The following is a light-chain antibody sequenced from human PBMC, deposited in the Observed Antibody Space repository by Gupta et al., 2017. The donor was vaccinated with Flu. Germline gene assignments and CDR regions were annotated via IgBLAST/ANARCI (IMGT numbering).Light chain of an antibody. V-gene: IGKV3-11*01. J-gene: IGKJ4*01. Sequence: ATLALAPGERATLSCRASQSVSSYLAWYQQKPGQAPRLLIYDASNRATGIPARFSGSGSGTDFTLTISSLEPEDFAVYYCQQRSNWPPLTFGGGTKVEIK. CDR1: QSVSSY. CDR3: QQRSNWPPLT. CDR2: DAS.